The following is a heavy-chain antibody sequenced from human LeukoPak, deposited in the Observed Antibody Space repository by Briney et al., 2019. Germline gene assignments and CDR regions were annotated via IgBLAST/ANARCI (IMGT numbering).Heavy chain of an antibody. V-gene: IGHV3-43*02. CDR2: ISADGGST. CDR3: AKESGKFDY. J-gene: IGHJ4*02. CDR1: GLNFDDSA. Sequence: GGSLRLSCVASGLNFDDSAMHWVRQAPGKGLEWVSLISADGGSTFSADSVKGRFSISRDNSKNSVYLQMNSLRSEDTAMYYCAKESGKFDYWGQGTLVAVSS.